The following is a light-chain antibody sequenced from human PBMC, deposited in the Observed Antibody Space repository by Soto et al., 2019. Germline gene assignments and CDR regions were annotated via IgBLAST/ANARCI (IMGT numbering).Light chain of an antibody. CDR1: QSVSSSY. V-gene: IGKV3-20*01. CDR2: GAS. Sequence: IVWTQSPGTLSLSPGERSTLSCMAIQSVSSSYLAWYQQKPGQAPRLLIYGASSRATGIPDRFSGSGSGTDFTLTISRLEPEDFAVYYCQQYGSSPPITFGQGTRLEIK. CDR3: QQYGSSPPIT. J-gene: IGKJ5*01.